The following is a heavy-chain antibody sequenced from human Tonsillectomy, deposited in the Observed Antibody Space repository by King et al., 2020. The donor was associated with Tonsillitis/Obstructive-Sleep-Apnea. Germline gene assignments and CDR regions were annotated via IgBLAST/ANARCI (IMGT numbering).Heavy chain of an antibody. V-gene: IGHV4-31*01. D-gene: IGHD2-15*01. J-gene: IGHJ5*02. CDR3: VRGWSFSQFDP. CDR1: GGSISSGGYY. CDR2: IYYSGST. Sequence: VQLQESGPGLVKPSETLSLTCTVSGGSISSGGYYWTWIRQHPGKGLEWIGYIYYSGSTYYNPSLKSPVTISVDTSKNQFSLKLTSVTAADTAVYFCVRGWSFSQFDPWGQGTLVTVSS.